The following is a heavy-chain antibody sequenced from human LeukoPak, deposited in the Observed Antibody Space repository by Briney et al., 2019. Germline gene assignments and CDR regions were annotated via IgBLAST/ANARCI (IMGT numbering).Heavy chain of an antibody. CDR3: ARGVGRGHYYGMDV. V-gene: IGHV4-34*01. Sequence: TSETLSLTCAVYGGSFSGYYWSWIRQPPGKGLECSGEINHSGSTNYNPSLKSRVTISVDTSKNQFSLKLGSVTAADTAVYYCARGVGRGHYYGMDVWGQGTTVTVSS. CDR2: INHSGST. CDR1: GGSFSGYY. D-gene: IGHD3-10*01. J-gene: IGHJ6*02.